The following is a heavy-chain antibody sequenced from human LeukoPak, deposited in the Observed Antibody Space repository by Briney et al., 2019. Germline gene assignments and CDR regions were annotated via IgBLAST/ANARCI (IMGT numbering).Heavy chain of an antibody. Sequence: GESLKISCKDSGYTFTSYWIAWVRQMPGKGLEWMGIIYPGDSDTRYSPSFQGQVTISADKSISTAYLQWSSLKASDTAMYYCARVYYDSSGYLDFWGQGTLVTVSS. CDR1: GYTFTSYW. J-gene: IGHJ4*02. D-gene: IGHD3-22*01. V-gene: IGHV5-51*01. CDR2: IYPGDSDT. CDR3: ARVYYDSSGYLDF.